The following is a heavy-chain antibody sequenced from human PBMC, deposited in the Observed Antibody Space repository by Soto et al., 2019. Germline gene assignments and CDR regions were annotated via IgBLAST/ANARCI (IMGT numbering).Heavy chain of an antibody. V-gene: IGHV4-30-4*01. J-gene: IGHJ4*02. CDR2: IYYSGNT. CDR3: AREGGESSDGLYYFDS. D-gene: IGHD3-16*01. Sequence: SETLSLTCTVSGGSTSSDNYWSWIRQPPGKGLEWVGHIYYSGNTDYNPSLKSRLAISIDTSKNQFSLKLSSVTAADTAVYFCAREGGESSDGLYYFDSWGQGSLVTVS. CDR1: GGSTSSDNY.